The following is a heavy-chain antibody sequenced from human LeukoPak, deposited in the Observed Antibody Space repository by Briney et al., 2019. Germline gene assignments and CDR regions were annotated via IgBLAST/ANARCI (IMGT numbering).Heavy chain of an antibody. D-gene: IGHD3-10*01. V-gene: IGHV4-59*01. CDR3: ARDYYGSGSHYYYMDV. CDR1: GGSISSYY. J-gene: IGHJ6*03. CDR2: IYYSGST. Sequence: SETLSLTCTVSGGSISSYYWSWIRQPPGKGLEWIGYIYYSGSTNYNPSLKSRVTISVDTSKNQFSLKLSSVTAADTAVYYCARDYYGSGSHYYYMDVWGKGTTVTISS.